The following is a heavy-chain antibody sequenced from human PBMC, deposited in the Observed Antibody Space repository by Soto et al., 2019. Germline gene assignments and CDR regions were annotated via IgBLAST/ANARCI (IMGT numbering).Heavy chain of an antibody. CDR1: GFTFKNYG. Sequence: PVGSLRLSCVASGFTFKNYGMHWVRQAPGKGLEWVADFWANGRTTYYADSVKGRFSISRDNVKNTLYLQMDSLRADDTAVYYCARDLSYGSLDFDYWGRGTLVTVSS. J-gene: IGHJ4*02. CDR3: ARDLSYGSLDFDY. CDR2: FWANGRTT. D-gene: IGHD5-18*01. V-gene: IGHV3-33*01.